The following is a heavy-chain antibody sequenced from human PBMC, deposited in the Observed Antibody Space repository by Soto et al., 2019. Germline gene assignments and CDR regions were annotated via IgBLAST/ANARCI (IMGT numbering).Heavy chain of an antibody. Sequence: QVQLVQSGAEVKKPGASVKVSCKASGYTFTNYGINWVRQAPGQGLEWLGWVSAYNGEKRYAQRVQARVIMTTDTSTRTAYMELRSLRSADTAAYYCSRGTSIPASGDYWGQGTLVSVSS. CDR3: SRGTSIPASGDY. V-gene: IGHV1-18*01. J-gene: IGHJ4*01. D-gene: IGHD6-6*01. CDR1: GYTFTNYG. CDR2: VSAYNGEK.